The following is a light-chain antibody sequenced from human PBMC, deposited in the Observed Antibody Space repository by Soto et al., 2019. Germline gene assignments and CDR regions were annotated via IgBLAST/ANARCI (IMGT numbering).Light chain of an antibody. Sequence: QSVLTQPPSASGSPGQSVTISCTGTSSDVGGYNYVSWYQQHPGKAPKLMIYEVSKRPSGVPDRFSGSKSGNTASLTVSGHQGEDEDDYYSRSYAGSKTLYVFGTGTKPTV. J-gene: IGLJ1*01. CDR3: RSYAGSKTLYV. CDR1: SSDVGGYNY. CDR2: EVS. V-gene: IGLV2-8*01.